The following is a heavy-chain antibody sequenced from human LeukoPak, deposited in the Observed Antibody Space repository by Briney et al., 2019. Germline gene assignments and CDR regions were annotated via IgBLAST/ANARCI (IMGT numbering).Heavy chain of an antibody. V-gene: IGHV1-69*05. Sequence: SVKVSCKASGYTFTSYYMHWVRQAPGQGLEWMGGIIPIFGTANYAQKFQGRVTITTDESTSTAYMELSSLRSEDTAVYYCAREAARHWFDPWGQGTLVTVSS. CDR3: AREAARHWFDP. J-gene: IGHJ5*02. CDR1: GYTFTSYY. CDR2: IIPIFGTA. D-gene: IGHD6-6*01.